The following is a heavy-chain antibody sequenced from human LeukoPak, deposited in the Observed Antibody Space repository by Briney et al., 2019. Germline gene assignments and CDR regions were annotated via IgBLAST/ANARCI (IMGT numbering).Heavy chain of an antibody. D-gene: IGHD2-8*01. CDR1: GFSFSTYS. J-gene: IGHJ4*02. Sequence: GGSLRLSCEASGFSFSTYSMNWVRQAPGKGLEWVSSISSSSSYIYYADSVKGRFTISRDNAKNSLYLQMNSLRAEDTAVYYCAAQYETYYFDYWGQGTLVTVSS. V-gene: IGHV3-21*01. CDR2: ISSSSSYI. CDR3: AAQYETYYFDY.